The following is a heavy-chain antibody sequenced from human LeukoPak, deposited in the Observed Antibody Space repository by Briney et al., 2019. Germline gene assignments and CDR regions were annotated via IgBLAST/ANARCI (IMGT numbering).Heavy chain of an antibody. CDR2: IYSRGST. V-gene: IGHV4-39*07. Sequence: SETLSLTCSVSGGSINSTLYYWVWIRQPPGKGLEWIGSIYSRGSTYHHPSLKSRVTMSMDTSKNQFSLNVISVTAADTAFYYCARDDLSRGGFDPWGQGVLVTVSS. CDR3: ARDDLSRGGFDP. D-gene: IGHD3/OR15-3a*01. J-gene: IGHJ5*02. CDR1: GGSINSTLYY.